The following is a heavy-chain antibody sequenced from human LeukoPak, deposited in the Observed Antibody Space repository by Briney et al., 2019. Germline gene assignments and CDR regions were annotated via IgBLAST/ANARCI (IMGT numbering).Heavy chain of an antibody. CDR1: GYSFTNHW. J-gene: IGHJ4*02. CDR3: ARSQTPFRADY. D-gene: IGHD4-23*01. Sequence: GESLKISFKGSGYSFTNHWIGWVRQMPGKGLEWMGIIYPGDSDTRYSPSFQGQVTISADKSISTAYLQWSSLKASDTAMYYCARSQTPFRADYWGQGTLVTVSS. V-gene: IGHV5-51*01. CDR2: IYPGDSDT.